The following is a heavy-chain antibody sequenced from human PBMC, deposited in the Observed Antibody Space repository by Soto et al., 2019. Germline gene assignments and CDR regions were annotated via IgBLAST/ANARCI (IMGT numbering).Heavy chain of an antibody. J-gene: IGHJ6*02. CDR1: GYSVSSSDYY. V-gene: IGHV4-39*01. CDR3: APLSVSLSGPYGIHV. D-gene: IGHD2-15*01. Sequence: SETLALTSSVSGYSVSSSDYYWAWIRQPPGKGLEWIGSMFYSGLTYYNPSLKSRVTLSVDTSKNQFSVRLNSVTAADTAVYYCAPLSVSLSGPYGIHVWRQWPTVSVS. CDR2: MFYSGLT.